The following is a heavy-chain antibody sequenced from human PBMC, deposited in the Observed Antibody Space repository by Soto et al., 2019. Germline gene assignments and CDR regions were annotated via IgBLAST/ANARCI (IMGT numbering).Heavy chain of an antibody. Sequence: GGSLRLSCAASGFTFSSYSMNWVRQAPGKGLEWVSSISSSSSYIYYADSVKGRFTISRDNAKNSLYLQMNSLRAEDTAVYYCARVDYYGSGTNYYYYMDVWGKGTTVTVSS. CDR3: ARVDYYGSGTNYYYYMDV. J-gene: IGHJ6*03. V-gene: IGHV3-21*01. CDR2: ISSSSSYI. D-gene: IGHD3-10*01. CDR1: GFTFSSYS.